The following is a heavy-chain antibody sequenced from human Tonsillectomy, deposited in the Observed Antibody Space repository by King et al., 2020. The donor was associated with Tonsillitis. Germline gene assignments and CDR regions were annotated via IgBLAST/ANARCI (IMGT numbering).Heavy chain of an antibody. V-gene: IGHV4-30-4*07. J-gene: IGHJ3*02. D-gene: IGHD2-15*01. CDR1: GGSISSGGYS. CDR3: AGGTDIVVVVAAGGGAFDI. Sequence: QLQESGPGLVKPSQTLSLTCAVSGGSISSGGYSWSWIRQPPGKGLEWIGYIYYSGSTYYNPSLKSRVTISVDTSKNQFSLKLSSVTAADTAVYYCAGGTDIVVVVAAGGGAFDIWGQGTMVTVSS. CDR2: IYYSGST.